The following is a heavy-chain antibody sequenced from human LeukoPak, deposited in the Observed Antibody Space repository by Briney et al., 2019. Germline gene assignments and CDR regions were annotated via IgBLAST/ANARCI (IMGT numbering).Heavy chain of an antibody. Sequence: GGSLRLSCAASAFTSSDYWMTWVRQAPGKGLERVANINKDGSEKYYVDSVKGRFTISRDNAKNSLYLQMSSLRDDDTAVYYCTRDRGWQQFDYWGQGTLVTVSS. D-gene: IGHD5-24*01. CDR1: AFTSSDYW. V-gene: IGHV3-7*01. CDR3: TRDRGWQQFDY. CDR2: INKDGSEK. J-gene: IGHJ4*02.